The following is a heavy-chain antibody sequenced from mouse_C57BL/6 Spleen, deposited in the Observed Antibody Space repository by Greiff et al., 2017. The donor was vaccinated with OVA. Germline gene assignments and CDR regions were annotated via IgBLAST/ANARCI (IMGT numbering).Heavy chain of an antibody. Sequence: VQLQQSGPELVKPGASVKISCKASGYSFTDYNMNWVKQSNGKSLEWIGVINPNYGTPSSNQKFKGKATLTVDQSSSTAYMQLNRLTSEDSAVYYCARGGGSSYGEFAYWGQGTLVTVAA. J-gene: IGHJ3*01. CDR2: INPNYGTP. CDR1: GYSFTDYN. CDR3: ARGGGSSYGEFAY. D-gene: IGHD1-1*01. V-gene: IGHV1-39*01.